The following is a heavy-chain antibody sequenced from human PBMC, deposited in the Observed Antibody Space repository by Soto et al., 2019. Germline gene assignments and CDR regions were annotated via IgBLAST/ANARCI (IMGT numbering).Heavy chain of an antibody. D-gene: IGHD1-26*01. CDR2: TYYRSKWYN. V-gene: IGHV6-1*01. J-gene: IGHJ4*02. Sequence: PSQTLSLTCAISGDSVSSNSVAWHWIRQSPSRGLEWLGRTYYRSKWYNNYAVSVKSRITINPDTSKNQFSLQLNSVTPEDMAVYYCSRGNRWAFDYWGQGTLVPVSS. CDR1: GDSVSSNSVA. CDR3: SRGNRWAFDY.